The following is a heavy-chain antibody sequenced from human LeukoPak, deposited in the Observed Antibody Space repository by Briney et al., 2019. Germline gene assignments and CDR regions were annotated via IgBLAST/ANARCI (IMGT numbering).Heavy chain of an antibody. D-gene: IGHD6-25*01. CDR2: IYYSGST. Sequence: PSETLSLTCTVSGGFISSYYWSWIRQPPGKGLEWIGYIYYSGSTNYNPSLKSRVTISVDTSKNQFSLKLSSVTAADTAVYYCASRRAQRAFDIWGQGTMVTDSS. CDR3: ASRRAQRAFDI. V-gene: IGHV4-59*01. CDR1: GGFISSYY. J-gene: IGHJ3*02.